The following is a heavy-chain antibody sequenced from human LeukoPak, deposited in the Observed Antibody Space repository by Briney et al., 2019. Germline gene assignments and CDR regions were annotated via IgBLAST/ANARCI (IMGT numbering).Heavy chain of an antibody. CDR1: AGSISNYY. J-gene: IGHJ6*03. D-gene: IGHD2-15*01. CDR3: ARVTFRSSPSDYYYYYFMDV. V-gene: IGHV4-4*07. Sequence: SETLSLTCTVSAGSISNYYWSWIRQPAGKGLEFIGRIDPSGTTNHNPSLKGRVTITVDKSKNQFSLQLSSTTAADTAVYFCARVTFRSSPSDYYYYYFMDVWGKGTTVTVSS. CDR2: IDPSGTT.